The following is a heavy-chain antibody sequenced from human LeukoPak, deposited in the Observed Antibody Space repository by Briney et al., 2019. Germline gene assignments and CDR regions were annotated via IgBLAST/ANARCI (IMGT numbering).Heavy chain of an antibody. D-gene: IGHD3-10*01. CDR3: AREHMVRGVYYYFDY. CDR1: GGSISSSSYY. V-gene: IGHV4-39*07. J-gene: IGHJ4*02. CDR2: IYYSGST. Sequence: SETLSLTCTVSGGSISSSSYYWGWIRQPPGKGLEWIGSIYYSGSTYYNPSLKSRVTISVDTSKNQFSLKLSSVTAADTAVYYCAREHMVRGVYYYFDYWGQGTLVTVSS.